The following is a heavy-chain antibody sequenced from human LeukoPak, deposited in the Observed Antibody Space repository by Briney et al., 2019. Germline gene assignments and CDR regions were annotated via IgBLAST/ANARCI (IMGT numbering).Heavy chain of an antibody. D-gene: IGHD4-17*01. V-gene: IGHV4-59*01. Sequence: PSETLSLTCTVSGGSINNYYWSWIRQPPGKGLEWIGYIYYRGSTNYNPSLKCRVTFSVDTSKNQFSLKLNSVTAADTAVYYCARGGDYGDLRYFDYWGQGTLVTVSS. J-gene: IGHJ4*02. CDR2: IYYRGST. CDR1: GGSINNYY. CDR3: ARGGDYGDLRYFDY.